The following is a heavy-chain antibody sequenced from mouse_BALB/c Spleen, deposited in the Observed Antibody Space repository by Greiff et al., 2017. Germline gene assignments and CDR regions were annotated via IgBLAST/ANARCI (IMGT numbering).Heavy chain of an antibody. CDR3: ARSKLYYAMDY. V-gene: IGHV3-2*02. Sequence: ESGPGLVKPSQSLSLTCTVTGYSITSDYAWNWIRQFPGNKLEWMGYISYSGSTSYNPSLKSRISITRDTSKNQFFLQLNSVTTEDTATYYCARSKLYYAMDYWGQGTSVTVSS. J-gene: IGHJ4*01. CDR2: ISYSGST. CDR1: GYSITSDYA.